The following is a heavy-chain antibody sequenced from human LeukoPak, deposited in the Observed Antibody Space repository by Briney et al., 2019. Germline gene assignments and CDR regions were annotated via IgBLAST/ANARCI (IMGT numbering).Heavy chain of an antibody. J-gene: IGHJ4*02. CDR1: GGTFSSYA. CDR3: ASGHVDTAMVTSDY. D-gene: IGHD5-18*01. V-gene: IGHV1-69*13. Sequence: ASVKVSCKASGGTFSSYAISWVRQAPGRGLEWMGGIIPIFGTANYAQKFQGRVTITADESTSTAYMELSSLRSEDTAVYYCASGHVDTAMVTSDYWGQGTLVTVSS. CDR2: IIPIFGTA.